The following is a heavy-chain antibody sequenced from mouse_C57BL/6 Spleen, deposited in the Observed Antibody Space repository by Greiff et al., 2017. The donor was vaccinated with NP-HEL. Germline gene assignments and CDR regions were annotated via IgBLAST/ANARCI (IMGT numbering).Heavy chain of an antibody. CDR2: IYPGDGDT. D-gene: IGHD2-3*01. J-gene: IGHJ3*01. Sequence: QVHVKQSGAELVKPGASVKISCKASGYAFSSYWMNWVKQRPGKGLEWIGQIYPGDGDTNYNGKFKGKATLTADKSSSTAYMQLSSLTSEDSAVYFCARSGWLPAWFAYWGQGTLVTVSA. CDR3: ARSGWLPAWFAY. CDR1: GYAFSSYW. V-gene: IGHV1-80*01.